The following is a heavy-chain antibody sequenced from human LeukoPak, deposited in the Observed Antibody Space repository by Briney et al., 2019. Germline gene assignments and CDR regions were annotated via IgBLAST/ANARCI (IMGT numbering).Heavy chain of an antibody. CDR1: GFTFSSYS. J-gene: IGHJ4*02. CDR2: ISSSSSTI. V-gene: IGHV3-48*01. D-gene: IGHD2/OR15-2a*01. Sequence: GGSLRLSCAASGFTFSSYSMNWVRQAPGKGLEWVSYISSSSSTIYYADSVKDRFTISRDNAKNSLYLQMNSLRAEDTAVYYCAKDSAKKYDDYWGQGTLVTVSS. CDR3: AKDSAKKYDDY.